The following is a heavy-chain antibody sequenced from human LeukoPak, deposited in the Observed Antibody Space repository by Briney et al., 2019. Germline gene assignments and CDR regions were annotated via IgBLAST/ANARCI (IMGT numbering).Heavy chain of an antibody. CDR1: GFTFSSYA. J-gene: IGHJ3*02. CDR3: ARDALPLAFDI. V-gene: IGHV3-30*04. CDR2: ISYDGSNK. D-gene: IGHD2-21*01. Sequence: GGSLRLSCAASGFTFSSYAMHWVRQAPGKGLEWVAVISYDGSNKYYADSVKGRFTISRDNSKNTLYLQMNSLRAEDTAVYYCARDALPLAFDIWGQGTMVTVSS.